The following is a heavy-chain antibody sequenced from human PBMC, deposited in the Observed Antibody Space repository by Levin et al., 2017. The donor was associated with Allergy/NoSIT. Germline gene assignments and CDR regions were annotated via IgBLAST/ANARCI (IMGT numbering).Heavy chain of an antibody. D-gene: IGHD4-23*01. J-gene: IGHJ4*02. V-gene: IGHV1-69*13. Sequence: ASVKVSCKASGGTFSSYAISWVRQAPGQGLEWMGGIIPIFGTANYAQKFQGRVTITADESTSTAYMELSSLRSEDTAVYYCARDQGYYGGPAGGFDYWGQGTLVTVSS. CDR2: IIPIFGTA. CDR1: GGTFSSYA. CDR3: ARDQGYYGGPAGGFDY.